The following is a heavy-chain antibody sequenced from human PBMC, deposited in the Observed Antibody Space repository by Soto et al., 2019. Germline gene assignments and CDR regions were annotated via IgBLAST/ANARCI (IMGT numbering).Heavy chain of an antibody. V-gene: IGHV1-69*06. CDR1: GGTFSSYA. CDR2: IIPIVTTP. Sequence: QVRLVQSGAEVKKPGSSVKVSCEASGGTFSSYAVTWVRQAPGQGLEWMGGIIPIVTTPNYAQKIQGRLTISADKSTSTSYMELSSLRSEDTGVYYCARVGYNFWSRYNYYGMDVWGQGTTVIVSS. J-gene: IGHJ6*02. CDR3: ARVGYNFWSRYNYYGMDV. D-gene: IGHD3-3*01.